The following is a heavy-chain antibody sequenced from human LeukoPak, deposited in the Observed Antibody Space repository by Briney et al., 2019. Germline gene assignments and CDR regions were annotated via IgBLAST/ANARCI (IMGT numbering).Heavy chain of an antibody. V-gene: IGHV5-10-1*01. J-gene: IGHJ6*02. CDR2: IDPGDSYT. CDR1: GYSFTSYW. CDR3: ARRLVGATHDNYYYGMDV. Sequence: GESLRISCKGSGYSFTSYWISWVRQMPGKGLEWMGRIDPGDSYTNYSPSFQGHVTISADKSISTAYLQWSSLKASDTAMYYCARRLVGATHDNYYYGMDVWGQGTTVTVSS. D-gene: IGHD1-26*01.